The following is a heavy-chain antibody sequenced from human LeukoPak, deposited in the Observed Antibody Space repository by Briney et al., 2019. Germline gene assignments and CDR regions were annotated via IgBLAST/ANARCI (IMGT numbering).Heavy chain of an antibody. D-gene: IGHD1-14*01. CDR1: GFTFSSYG. CDR2: IRYDGSNK. CDR3: ARGPDAPHYYYYYMDV. J-gene: IGHJ6*03. V-gene: IGHV3-30*02. Sequence: GGSLRLSCAASGFTFSSYGMHWVRQAPGKGLEWVAFIRYDGSNKYYADSVKGRFTISRDNSKNTLYLQMNSLRAEDTAVYYCARGPDAPHYYYYYMDVWGKGTTVTVSS.